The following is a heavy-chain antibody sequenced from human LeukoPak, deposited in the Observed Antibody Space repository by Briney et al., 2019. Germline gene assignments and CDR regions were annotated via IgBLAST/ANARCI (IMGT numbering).Heavy chain of an antibody. Sequence: PGRSLRLSCAASGFTFDDYAMPWVRQAPGKGLEWVSGISWNSGSIGYADSVKGRFTISRDNAKNSLYLQMNSLRAEDTALYYCAKGSAFIIVATIFDYWGQGTLVTVSS. CDR1: GFTFDDYA. CDR3: AKGSAFIIVATIFDY. V-gene: IGHV3-9*01. CDR2: ISWNSGSI. J-gene: IGHJ4*02. D-gene: IGHD5-12*01.